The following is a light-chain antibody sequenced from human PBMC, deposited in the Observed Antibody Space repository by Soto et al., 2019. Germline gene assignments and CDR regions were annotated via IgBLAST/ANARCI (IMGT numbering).Light chain of an antibody. CDR2: STN. CDR3: VLYMGSGIWV. CDR1: SGSVSTSYY. Sequence: QAVVTQEPSFSVSPGRTVTLTCGLSSGSVSTSYYPSWYQQTPGQAPRTLIYSTNTRSSGVPDRFSGSILGNKAALTITGAKADDESDYYCVLYMGSGIWVFGGGTKPTVL. J-gene: IGLJ3*02. V-gene: IGLV8-61*01.